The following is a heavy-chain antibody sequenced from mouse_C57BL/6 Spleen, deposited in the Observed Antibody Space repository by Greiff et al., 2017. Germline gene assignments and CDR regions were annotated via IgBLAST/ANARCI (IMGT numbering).Heavy chain of an antibody. V-gene: IGHV1-42*01. CDR1: GYSFTGYY. Sequence: EVQLQESGPELVKPGASVKISCKASGYSFTGYYMNWVKQSPEKSLEWIGEINPSTGGTTYNQKFKAKATLTVDKSSSTAYMQLKSLTSEDSAVYYCAKQAFYAMDYWGQGTSVTVSS. J-gene: IGHJ4*01. D-gene: IGHD3-2*02. CDR2: INPSTGGT. CDR3: AKQAFYAMDY.